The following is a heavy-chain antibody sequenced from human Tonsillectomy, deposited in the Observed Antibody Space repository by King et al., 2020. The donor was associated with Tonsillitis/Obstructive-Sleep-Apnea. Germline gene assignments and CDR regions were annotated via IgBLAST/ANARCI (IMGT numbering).Heavy chain of an antibody. CDR1: GGSISSSSYF. Sequence: QLQESGPGLVKPSETLSLTCTVSGGSISSSSYFWGLIRQPPGKGLEWIGSIYYSGSTYYNPSLKSRVTISVDTSKNQFSLNLSSVTAADTALYYCARQAGTAHLDYWGQGTLVTVSS. V-gene: IGHV4-39*01. D-gene: IGHD2-21*02. CDR3: ARQAGTAHLDY. J-gene: IGHJ4*02. CDR2: IYYSGST.